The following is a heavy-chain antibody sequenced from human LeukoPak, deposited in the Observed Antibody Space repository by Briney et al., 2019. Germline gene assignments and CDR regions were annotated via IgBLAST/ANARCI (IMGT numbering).Heavy chain of an antibody. V-gene: IGHV3-66*01. CDR3: ARFNEFDAFDI. CDR2: IYSGGST. D-gene: IGHD1-1*01. Sequence: GGSLRLSCAASGFTVSSNYMSWVRQAPGKGLEWVSVIYSGGSTYYADSVKGRFTISRDNSKNTLYLQMNSLRAEDTAVYYCARFNEFDAFDIWGQGTMVTVSS. CDR1: GFTVSSNY. J-gene: IGHJ3*02.